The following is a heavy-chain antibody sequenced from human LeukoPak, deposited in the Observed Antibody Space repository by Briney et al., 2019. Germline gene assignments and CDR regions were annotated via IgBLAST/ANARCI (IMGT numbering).Heavy chain of an antibody. CDR2: INTSGST. CDR3: ARDRYRYDSSGYQFDY. Sequence: SETLSLICSVSGDSISIYYWTWIRQPAGKGLEWIGRINTSGSTNYNPSLKSRVTMSVDTSKNQFSLKLSSVTAADTAVYYCARDRYRYDSSGYQFDYWGQGTLVTVSS. CDR1: GDSISIYY. V-gene: IGHV4-4*07. D-gene: IGHD3-22*01. J-gene: IGHJ4*02.